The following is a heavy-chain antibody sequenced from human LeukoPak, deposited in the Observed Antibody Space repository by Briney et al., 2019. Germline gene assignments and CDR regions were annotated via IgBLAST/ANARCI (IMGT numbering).Heavy chain of an antibody. Sequence: SETLSLTCTVSGGSISSYYWSWIRQPPGKGLEWIGYIYYSGSTNYNPSLQSRVTISVDTSKNQFSLKLSSVTAADTAVYYCAGTYYDILTGYYSLNWFDPWGQGTLVTVSS. V-gene: IGHV4-59*01. J-gene: IGHJ5*02. CDR1: GGSISSYY. CDR3: AGTYYDILTGYYSLNWFDP. D-gene: IGHD3-9*01. CDR2: IYYSGST.